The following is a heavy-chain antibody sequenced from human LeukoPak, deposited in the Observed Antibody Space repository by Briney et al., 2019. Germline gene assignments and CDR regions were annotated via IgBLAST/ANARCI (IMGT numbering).Heavy chain of an antibody. V-gene: IGHV3-30*02. D-gene: IGHD5-18*01. CDR3: AKDNATLYSTLA. CDR1: GFTFSSYG. CDR2: IRYDGSNK. J-gene: IGHJ5*02. Sequence: GGSLRLSCAASGFTFSSYGMHWVRQAPGKGLEWVAFIRYDGSNKYYADSVKGRFTISRDNSKNTLYLQMNSLRAEDTAVYYCAKDNATLYSTLAWGQGTLVTVSS.